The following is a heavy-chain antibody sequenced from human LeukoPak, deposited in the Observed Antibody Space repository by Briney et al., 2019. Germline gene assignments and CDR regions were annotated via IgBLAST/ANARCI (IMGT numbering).Heavy chain of an antibody. CDR3: ARDPHDYYGSGSYDYGMDV. Sequence: GGSLRLSCAASGFTFSSYAMSWVRQAPGKGLEWVSTISGSGGSTYYADSVKGRFTISRDNSKNTLYLQMNSLRAEDTAVYYCARDPHDYYGSGSYDYGMDVWGQGTTVTVSS. J-gene: IGHJ6*02. CDR2: ISGSGGST. CDR1: GFTFSSYA. D-gene: IGHD3-10*01. V-gene: IGHV3-23*01.